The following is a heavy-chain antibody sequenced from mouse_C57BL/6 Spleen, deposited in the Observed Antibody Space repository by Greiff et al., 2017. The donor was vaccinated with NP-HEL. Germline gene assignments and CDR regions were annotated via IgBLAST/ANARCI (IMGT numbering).Heavy chain of an antibody. Sequence: VQLQQSGPELVKPGASVKLSCKASGYTFTSYDINWVKQRPGQGLEWIGWIYPRDGSTKYNEKFKGKATLTVYTSSSTAYMGLHSLTSEDSAVYFCARPHYYGSSTWYFDVWGTGTTVTVSS. J-gene: IGHJ1*03. V-gene: IGHV1-85*01. CDR1: GYTFTSYD. D-gene: IGHD1-1*01. CDR3: ARPHYYGSSTWYFDV. CDR2: IYPRDGST.